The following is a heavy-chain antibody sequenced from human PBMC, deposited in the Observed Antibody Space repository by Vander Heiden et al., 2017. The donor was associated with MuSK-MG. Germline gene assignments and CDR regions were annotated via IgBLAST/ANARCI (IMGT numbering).Heavy chain of an antibody. CDR3: ARLRGQQLVLWFDP. CDR2: IDPSDSYT. CDR1: GYSVTSYW. D-gene: IGHD6-13*01. J-gene: IGHJ5*02. V-gene: IGHV5-10-1*03. Sequence: EVQLVQSGAEENKRGESRKSYWKGSGYSVTSYWISWVRQMPGKGLEWMGRIDPSDSYTNYSPSFQGHVTISADKSISTAYLQWSSLKASDTAMYYCARLRGQQLVLWFDPWGQGTLVTVSS.